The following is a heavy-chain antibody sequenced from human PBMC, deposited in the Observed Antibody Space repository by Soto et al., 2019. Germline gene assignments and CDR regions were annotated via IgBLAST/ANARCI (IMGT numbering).Heavy chain of an antibody. CDR3: ARWVHPRKQLVRKGWFAP. D-gene: IGHD6-13*01. CDR2: IIPIFGTA. V-gene: IGHV1-69*13. Sequence: ASVKVSCKASGGTFSSYAISWVRQAPGQGLEWMGGIIPIFGTANYAQKFQGRVTITADESTSTAYMELRSLRSDDTAVYYCARWVHPRKQLVRKGWFAPWGQGTLVTVSS. J-gene: IGHJ5*02. CDR1: GGTFSSYA.